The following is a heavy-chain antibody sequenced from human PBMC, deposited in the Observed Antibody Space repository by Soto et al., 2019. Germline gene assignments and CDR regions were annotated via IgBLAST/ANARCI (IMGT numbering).Heavy chain of an antibody. CDR2: INPNSGGT. D-gene: IGHD6-13*01. CDR1: GYTFTGYY. CDR3: ARDPGYSSSWYDLSISYYYYGMDV. J-gene: IGHJ6*02. V-gene: IGHV1-2*02. Sequence: WASVKVSCKASGYTFTGYYMHWVRQAPGQGXEWMGWINPNSGGTNYAQKFQGRVTMTRDTSISTAYMELSRLRSDDTAVYYCARDPGYSSSWYDLSISYYYYGMDVWGQGPTVTVSS.